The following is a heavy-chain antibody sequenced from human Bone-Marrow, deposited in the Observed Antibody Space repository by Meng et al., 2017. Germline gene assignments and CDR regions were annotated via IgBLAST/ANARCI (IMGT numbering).Heavy chain of an antibody. CDR2: INPNSGGT. Sequence: ASVKVSCKASGYTFTSYGISWVRQAPGQGLEWMGRINPNSGGTNYAQKFQGRVTMTRDTSISTVYMELSSLRSEDTAVYYCARSIETYYDYVWGSYSSSGYDYWGQGTLVTVSS. V-gene: IGHV1-2*06. CDR1: GYTFTSYG. D-gene: IGHD3-16*02. J-gene: IGHJ4*02. CDR3: ARSIETYYDYVWGSYSSSGYDY.